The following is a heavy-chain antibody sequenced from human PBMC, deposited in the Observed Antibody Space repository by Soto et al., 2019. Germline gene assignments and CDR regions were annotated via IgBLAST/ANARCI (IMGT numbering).Heavy chain of an antibody. CDR2: ISYDGSNK. CDR1: GFSFSSYG. Sequence: GGSLGLSCAASGFSFSSYGMHWVRQDPGKGLEWVAVISYDGSNKYYADSVKGRFTISRDNSKNTLYLQMDSLRAEDTAVYYCAKDLGIVAVPAVWDWFDPWGQGTLVTVSS. V-gene: IGHV3-30*18. D-gene: IGHD2-2*01. J-gene: IGHJ5*02. CDR3: AKDLGIVAVPAVWDWFDP.